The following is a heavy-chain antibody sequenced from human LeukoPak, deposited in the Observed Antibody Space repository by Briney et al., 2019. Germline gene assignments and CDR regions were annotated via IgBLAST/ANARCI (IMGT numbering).Heavy chain of an antibody. V-gene: IGHV4-61*08. Sequence: SETLSLTCTVSGDPISSHSDYKWTWIRQPPQKGLEWIGYIYYTGSTNYNPSLRSRPTISVDTSMNQFSLRLTAVTAADTAVYYCAREYSAFDYWGQGALVTVSS. J-gene: IGHJ4*02. CDR3: AREYSAFDY. CDR2: IYYTGST. CDR1: GDPISSHSDY. D-gene: IGHD4-11*01.